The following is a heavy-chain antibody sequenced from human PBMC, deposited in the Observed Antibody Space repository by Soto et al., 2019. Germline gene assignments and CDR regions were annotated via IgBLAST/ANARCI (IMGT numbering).Heavy chain of an antibody. J-gene: IGHJ6*02. CDR3: ARRSGSYYGLNYGRDV. CDR2: INPSGGST. D-gene: IGHD1-26*01. CDR1: GYTFTSYY. Sequence: QVQLVQSGAEVKKPGASVKVSCKASGYTFTSYYMHWVRQAPGQGLEWMGIINPSGGSTSYAQKFQGRVTMTRDTSKSTVYMELSSLRSEDTAVYYCARRSGSYYGLNYGRDVWGQGTMVTVSS. V-gene: IGHV1-46*03.